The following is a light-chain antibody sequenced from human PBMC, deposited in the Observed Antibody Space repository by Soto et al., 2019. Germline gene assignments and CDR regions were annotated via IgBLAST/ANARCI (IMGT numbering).Light chain of an antibody. CDR2: GTS. V-gene: IGKV3-20*01. CDR3: LRYGSSPLIT. CDR1: QSVSSSS. Sequence: ETVLTQSPGTLSLSPGERATLSCRASQSVSSSSLAWYQQRPGQAPRLLIYGTSSRATGIPDRFSGSGSGTDFTLTISRPEPEDFAVYFCLRYGSSPLITFGQGTRLEIK. J-gene: IGKJ5*01.